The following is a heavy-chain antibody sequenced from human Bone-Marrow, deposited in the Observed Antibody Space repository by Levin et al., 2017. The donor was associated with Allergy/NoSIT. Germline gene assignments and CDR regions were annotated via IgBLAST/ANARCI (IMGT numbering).Heavy chain of an antibody. CDR1: GFTFSDHY. D-gene: IGHD2-2*01. V-gene: IGHV3-72*01. CDR3: VRDSRTYFLDY. Sequence: SCAASGFTFSDHYMDWVRQAPGKGLEWVGRIRNKPSSYSTEYAASVKGRFTLSRDDSKNSLYLQMNSLKTEDTAVYYCVRDSRTYFLDYWGQGTLVTVSS. J-gene: IGHJ4*02. CDR2: IRNKPSSYST.